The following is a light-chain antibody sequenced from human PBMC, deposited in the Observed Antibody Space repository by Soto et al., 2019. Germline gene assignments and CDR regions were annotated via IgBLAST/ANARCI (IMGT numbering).Light chain of an antibody. CDR2: DAS. CDR3: QQSYSTPRT. V-gene: IGKV1-39*01. CDR1: QSIITF. Sequence: DIQMTQSPSSLSASEGDRVSITCRASQSIITFLNWYQQKPGKDPKLLIYDASSLQSGVPSRFSGSGSGTDFTLTISSLQPEDFATYYCQQSYSTPRTFGPGTKVEIK. J-gene: IGKJ1*01.